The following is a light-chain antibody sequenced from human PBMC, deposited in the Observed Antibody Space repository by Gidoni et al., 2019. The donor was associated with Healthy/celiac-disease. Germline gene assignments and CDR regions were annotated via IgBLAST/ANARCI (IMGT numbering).Light chain of an antibody. CDR3: SSYTSSSTLVV. CDR1: SSDVGGYNY. V-gene: IGLV2-14*01. Sequence: QSALTQPASASGSPGQSITISCTGTSSDVGGYNYVSWYQQHPGKAPKLMIYDVSNRPSWVSNRFSCSKSGNTASLTISGLQAEDEADYYCSSYTSSSTLVVFGGGTKLTVL. J-gene: IGLJ2*01. CDR2: DVS.